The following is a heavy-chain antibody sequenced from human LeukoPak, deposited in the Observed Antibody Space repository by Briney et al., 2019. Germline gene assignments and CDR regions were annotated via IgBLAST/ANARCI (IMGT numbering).Heavy chain of an antibody. CDR2: IIPIFGRA. CDR1: GGTFSSYA. D-gene: IGHD6-19*01. CDR3: ARAVAGEYFFDY. Sequence: ASVKVSFKASGGTFSSYAISWVRQAPGQGLEGRGGIIPIFGRANYAQKFQGRVTITADKSTSTAYMELSSLRSEDTAVYYCARAVAGEYFFDYWGQGPLVTVSS. J-gene: IGHJ4*02. V-gene: IGHV1-69*06.